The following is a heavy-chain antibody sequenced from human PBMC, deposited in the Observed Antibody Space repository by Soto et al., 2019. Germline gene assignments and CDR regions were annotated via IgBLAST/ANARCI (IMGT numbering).Heavy chain of an antibody. Sequence: QLQLQESGPGLVKPSETLSLTCTVSGGSISSSSYYWGWIRQPPGKGLEWIGSIYYSGSTYYNPSLKSRVTISVDTSKNQFSLKLSSVTAADTAVYYCARHAVEMGYYDLIDYWGQGTLVTVSS. CDR2: IYYSGST. CDR3: ARHAVEMGYYDLIDY. V-gene: IGHV4-39*01. CDR1: GGSISSSSYY. D-gene: IGHD3-22*01. J-gene: IGHJ4*02.